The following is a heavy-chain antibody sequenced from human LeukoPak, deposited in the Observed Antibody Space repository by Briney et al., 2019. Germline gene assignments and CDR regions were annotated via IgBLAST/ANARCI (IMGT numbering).Heavy chain of an antibody. Sequence: PSETLSLTCTVSSGSISSYYWSWIRQPPGKGLEWIGYIYYSGSTNYNPSLKSRVTISVDTSKNQFSLKLSSVTAADAAVYYCARRAIVAPGNWFDPWGQGTLVTVSS. CDR1: SGSISSYY. D-gene: IGHD5-12*01. CDR2: IYYSGST. J-gene: IGHJ5*02. CDR3: ARRAIVAPGNWFDP. V-gene: IGHV4-59*08.